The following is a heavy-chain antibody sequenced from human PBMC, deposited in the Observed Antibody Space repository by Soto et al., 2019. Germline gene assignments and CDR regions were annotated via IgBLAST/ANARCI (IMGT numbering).Heavy chain of an antibody. V-gene: IGHV4-59*01. CDR3: TRVGGYYGDYPNFDY. CDR1: GDSMRTFY. J-gene: IGHJ4*02. D-gene: IGHD4-17*01. Sequence: SGTLSLTCTVYGDSMRTFYWSWIRQPPGKGLEWIGNIYYSGSTNYNPSHKSRVTMSVDMSRNQVSLKLSSVTAADTAVYYCTRVGGYYGDYPNFDYWGQGALVTVSS. CDR2: IYYSGST.